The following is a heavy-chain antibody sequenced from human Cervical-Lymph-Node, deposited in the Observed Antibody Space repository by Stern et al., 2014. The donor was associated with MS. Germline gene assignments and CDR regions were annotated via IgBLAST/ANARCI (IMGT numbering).Heavy chain of an antibody. CDR2: TSGYSGNT. Sequence: QVQLVESGAEVKKPGASVRVSCRASGYTFTSYGISWVRQAPGQGLEWMGWTSGYSGNTAYPQKFQDRVTMTTDTSTSTAYMELAGLTSDDTAVYYCATGGDGYSHFDYWGQGTLVTVSS. D-gene: IGHD5-24*01. CDR3: ATGGDGYSHFDY. V-gene: IGHV1-18*04. CDR1: GYTFTSYG. J-gene: IGHJ4*02.